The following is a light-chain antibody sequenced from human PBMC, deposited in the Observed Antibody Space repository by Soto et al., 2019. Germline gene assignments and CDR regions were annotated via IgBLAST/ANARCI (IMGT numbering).Light chain of an antibody. CDR2: GAS. CDR1: QSVNDK. CDR3: QQYNDWPPFT. Sequence: EVVMTQSPATLSVSPGERATLSCRASQSVNDKLAWFQQKPGQVPRLLIYGASITATGIPARFSGSGSGTEFTLTIFNLQSEDFAVYYCQQYNDWPPFTFGPGTKVD. J-gene: IGKJ3*01. V-gene: IGKV3-15*01.